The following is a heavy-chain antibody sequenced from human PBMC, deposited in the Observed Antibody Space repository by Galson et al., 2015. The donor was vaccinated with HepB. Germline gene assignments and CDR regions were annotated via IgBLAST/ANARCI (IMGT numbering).Heavy chain of an antibody. V-gene: IGHV1-18*01. CDR1: GYLFTTYS. J-gene: IGHJ4*02. Sequence: CKASGYLFTTYSLSWVRQAPGQGLEWMGWISPYNGNTNYAQKFQGRVTMTTDTSTSTAYMELRSLRSDDTAVYYCARDGGAREFEYWGQGTLVTVSS. CDR2: ISPYNGNT. CDR3: ARDGGAREFEY. D-gene: IGHD1-26*01.